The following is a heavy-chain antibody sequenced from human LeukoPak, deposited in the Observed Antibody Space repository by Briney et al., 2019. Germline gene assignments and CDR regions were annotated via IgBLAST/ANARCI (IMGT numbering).Heavy chain of an antibody. CDR1: GGSISSGDYY. J-gene: IGHJ4*02. Sequence: SETLSLTCTVSGGSISSGDYYWSWIRQPPGRGLEWIGYIYYSGSTYYNPSLKSRVTISVDTSKNQFSLKLSSVTAADTAVYYCARGTTVTYYFDYWGQGTLVTVSS. CDR3: ARGTTVTYYFDY. V-gene: IGHV4-30-4*01. D-gene: IGHD4-17*01. CDR2: IYYSGST.